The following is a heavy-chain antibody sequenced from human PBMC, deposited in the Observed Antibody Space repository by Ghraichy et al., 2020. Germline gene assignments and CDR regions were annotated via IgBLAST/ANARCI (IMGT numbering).Heavy chain of an antibody. CDR1: GFTFSSYW. Sequence: GGSLRLSCAASGFTFSSYWMHWVRQAPGKGLVWVSRINSDGSSTNYADSVKGRFTISRDNAKNTLYLQMNSLRAEDTAVYYCARVGWNFPFEYWGQGTLVTVSS. V-gene: IGHV3-74*01. CDR3: ARVGWNFPFEY. J-gene: IGHJ4*02. CDR2: INSDGSST. D-gene: IGHD1-7*01.